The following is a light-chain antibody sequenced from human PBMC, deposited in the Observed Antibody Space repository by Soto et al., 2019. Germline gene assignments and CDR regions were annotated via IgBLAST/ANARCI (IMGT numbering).Light chain of an antibody. CDR3: QQYYSYPQT. CDR2: AAS. J-gene: IGKJ1*01. V-gene: IGKV1-8*01. Sequence: AIRMTQSPSSFSASTGDRVTITCRASQGISSYLAWYQQKPGKAPKLLIYAASTLQSGVPSRFSSSGSGTDFTLTISCLQSEDFATYYCQQYYSYPQTFGQGTKLDIK. CDR1: QGISSY.